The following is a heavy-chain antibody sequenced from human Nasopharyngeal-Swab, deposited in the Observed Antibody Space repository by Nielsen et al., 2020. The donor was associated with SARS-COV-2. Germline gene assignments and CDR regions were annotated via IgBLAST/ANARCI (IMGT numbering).Heavy chain of an antibody. CDR2: IYYSGST. CDR1: GGSNSSGGYY. Sequence: CTVPGGSNSSGGYYWSWIPQHPGKGLEWIGYIYYSGSTYYNPSLKSRVTISVDTSKNQFSLKLSSVTAADTAVYYCARDHQAHTIYPYDGMDVWCQGTTVTVSS. V-gene: IGHV4-31*02. D-gene: IGHD3-3*01. J-gene: IGHJ6*02. CDR3: ARDHQAHTIYPYDGMDV.